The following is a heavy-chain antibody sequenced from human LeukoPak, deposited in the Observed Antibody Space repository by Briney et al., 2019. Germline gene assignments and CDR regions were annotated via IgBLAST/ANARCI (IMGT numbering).Heavy chain of an antibody. V-gene: IGHV3-74*01. D-gene: IGHD4-17*01. Sequence: GGSLRLSCAASGFTFSSYWMHWVRQAPGKGLVWVSRINSDGSITTYADSVRGRFTISRDNAKSTLYLQMNSLRAEDTAVYYCARDKAGYGNYYYGMDVWGQGTTVTVSS. CDR2: INSDGSIT. CDR1: GFTFSSYW. J-gene: IGHJ6*02. CDR3: ARDKAGYGNYYYGMDV.